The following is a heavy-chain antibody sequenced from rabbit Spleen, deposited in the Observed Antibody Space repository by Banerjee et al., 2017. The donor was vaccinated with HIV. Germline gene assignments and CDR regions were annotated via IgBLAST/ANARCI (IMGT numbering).Heavy chain of an antibody. CDR3: ARDAGTSFSTYGMDL. CDR2: IYAGTIGST. D-gene: IGHD8-1*01. CDR1: GFSFSSGYD. V-gene: IGHV1S40*01. J-gene: IGHJ6*01. Sequence: QQLVESGGGLVKPGASLTLTCKASGFSFSSGYDMCWVRQAPGKGLEWIACIYAGTIGSTYSASWVKGRFTCSKTSSTTVTLQMTSLTAADTATYFCARDAGTSFSTYGMDLWGPGTLVTVS.